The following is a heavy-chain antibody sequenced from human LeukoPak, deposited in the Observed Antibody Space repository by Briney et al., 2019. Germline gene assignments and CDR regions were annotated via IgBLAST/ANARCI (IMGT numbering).Heavy chain of an antibody. Sequence: SETLSLTCTVSGGSISSTSYYWGWVRRPPGKGLEWIGSIYYSGTIYYNPSLKSRVTISVDTSKNQFSLRLTSVTAADTAVYYCASRQNIDGDYYFQDWGQGTLVTVSS. CDR1: GGSISSTSYY. V-gene: IGHV4-39*07. CDR2: IYYSGTI. CDR3: ASRQNIDGDYYFQD. J-gene: IGHJ4*02. D-gene: IGHD3-10*02.